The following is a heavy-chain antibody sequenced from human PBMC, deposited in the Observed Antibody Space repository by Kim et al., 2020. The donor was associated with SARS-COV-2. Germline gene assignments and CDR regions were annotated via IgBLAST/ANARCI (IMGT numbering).Heavy chain of an antibody. CDR3: ARGSHGNPRKYSSSWKCFDY. V-gene: IGHV4-4*02. D-gene: IGHD6-13*01. Sequence: SETLSLTCAVSGGSISSSNWWSWVRQPPGKGLEWIGEIYHSGSTNYNPSLKSRVTISVDKSKNQFSLKLSSVTAADTAVYYCARGSHGNPRKYSSSWKCFDYWGQGTLVTVSS. J-gene: IGHJ4*02. CDR2: IYHSGST. CDR1: GGSISSSNW.